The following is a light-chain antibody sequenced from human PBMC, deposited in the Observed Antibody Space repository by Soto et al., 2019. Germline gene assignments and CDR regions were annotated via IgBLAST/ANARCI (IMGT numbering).Light chain of an antibody. J-gene: IGKJ1*01. CDR1: QSLVHSDGRTY. CDR3: MQGTHWPPT. Sequence: LMTQSPLSLPVTLGQPASISCRSSQSLVHSDGRTYLSWFQQRPGQSPRRLIYKVSNRDSGVPDRFSGSGSGTDFTLKISRVEAEDVGVYYCMQGTHWPPTFGQGTKVDIK. V-gene: IGKV2-30*02. CDR2: KVS.